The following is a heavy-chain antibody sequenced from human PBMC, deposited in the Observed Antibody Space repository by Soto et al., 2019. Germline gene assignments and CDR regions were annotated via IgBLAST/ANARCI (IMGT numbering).Heavy chain of an antibody. J-gene: IGHJ4*02. CDR3: AGTSKASRSGYSPALDY. D-gene: IGHD3-3*01. CDR2: IYTSGST. V-gene: IGHV4-4*07. CDR1: GGSISRYY. Sequence: LEILSLACSVCGGSISRYYWSWIRQPSGKGVEGIGRIYTSGSTNYNPSLKSRVTMSVDTSKMQFSLKLSSVTAADTAVYYCAGTSKASRSGYSPALDYWAQATMDPDSS.